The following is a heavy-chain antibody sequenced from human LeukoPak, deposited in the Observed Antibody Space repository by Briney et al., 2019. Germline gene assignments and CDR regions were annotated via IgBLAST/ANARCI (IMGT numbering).Heavy chain of an antibody. V-gene: IGHV3-66*02. J-gene: IGHJ4*02. Sequence: GGSLRLSCAASGFTVSSNYMSWVRQAPGKGLEWVSVIYSGGSTYYADPVKGRFTISRDNSKNRVYLQMNSLRAEDTAVYYCARMTYASAHFNYWGQGTLVTVSS. D-gene: IGHD2-21*02. CDR3: ARMTYASAHFNY. CDR2: IYSGGST. CDR1: GFTVSSNY.